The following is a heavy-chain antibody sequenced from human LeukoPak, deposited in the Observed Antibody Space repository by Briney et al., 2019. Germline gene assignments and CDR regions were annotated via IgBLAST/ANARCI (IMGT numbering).Heavy chain of an antibody. Sequence: SETLSLTCAVYGGSFSGYYWSWIRQPPGKGLEWIGEINHSGGTNYNPSLKSRVTISVDTSKNQFSLKLSSVTAADTAVYYCARDKRTGDSYFDSWGQGTLVTVSS. CDR2: INHSGGT. V-gene: IGHV4-34*01. CDR3: ARDKRTGDSYFDS. J-gene: IGHJ4*02. D-gene: IGHD7-27*01. CDR1: GGSFSGYY.